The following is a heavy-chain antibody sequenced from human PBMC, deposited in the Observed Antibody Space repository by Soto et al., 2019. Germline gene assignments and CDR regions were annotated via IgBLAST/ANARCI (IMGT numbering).Heavy chain of an antibody. CDR2: IYPGDSDT. Sequence: EVQLVQSGAEVKKPGESLKISCKGSGYSFTSYWIGWVRQMPGNGLEWMGIIYPGDSDTRYSPSFQGQVTISADKSISADHLQWSGLNASDTGIHYCARLHAEGFPYWYCDLWGRGPLVTVSA. CDR1: GYSFTSYW. CDR3: ARLHAEGFPYWYCDL. V-gene: IGHV5-51*03. J-gene: IGHJ2*01.